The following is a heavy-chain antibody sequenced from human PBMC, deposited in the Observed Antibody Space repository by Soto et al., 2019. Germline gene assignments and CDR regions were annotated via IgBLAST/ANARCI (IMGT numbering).Heavy chain of an antibody. CDR1: GFTFSGSA. J-gene: IGHJ5*02. D-gene: IGHD6-13*01. Sequence: PGGSLRLSCAASGFTFSGSAMHWVRQASGKGLEWVGRIRSKANSYATAYAASVKGRFTISRDDSKNTAYLQMNSLKTEDTAVYYCTRRIADGFDPWGQGTLVTVSS. CDR3: TRRIADGFDP. V-gene: IGHV3-73*01. CDR2: IRSKANSYAT.